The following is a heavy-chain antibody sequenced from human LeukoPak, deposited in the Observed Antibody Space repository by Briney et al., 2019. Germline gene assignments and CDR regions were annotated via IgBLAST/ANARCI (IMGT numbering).Heavy chain of an antibody. D-gene: IGHD3-22*01. CDR2: ISWNSGSI. J-gene: IGHJ4*02. CDR3: AKGSASSGYYPFDY. V-gene: IGHV3-9*01. Sequence: GGSLRLSCAASGFTFDDYAMHWVRQAPGKGLEWVSGISWNSGSIGYADSVKGRFTISRDNAKNSLYLQMNSLRAEDTALYYCAKGSASSGYYPFDYWGQGTLVTVSS. CDR1: GFTFDDYA.